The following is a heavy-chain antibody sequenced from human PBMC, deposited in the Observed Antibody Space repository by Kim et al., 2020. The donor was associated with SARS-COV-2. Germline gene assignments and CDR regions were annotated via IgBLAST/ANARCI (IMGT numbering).Heavy chain of an antibody. CDR2: ISWNSGSI. Sequence: GGSLRLSCAASGFTFDDYAMHWVRQAPGKGLEWVSGISWNSGSIGYADSVKGRFTISRDNAKNSLYLQMNSLRAEDTALYFCAKDFGLFGANWFDPWGQGTPVTLS. CDR3: AKDFGLFGANWFDP. D-gene: IGHD3-10*02. CDR1: GFTFDDYA. J-gene: IGHJ5*02. V-gene: IGHV3-9*01.